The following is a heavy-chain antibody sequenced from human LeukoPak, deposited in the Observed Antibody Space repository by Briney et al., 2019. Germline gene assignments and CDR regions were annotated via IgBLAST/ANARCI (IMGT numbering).Heavy chain of an antibody. CDR2: ISSSSTI. CDR3: ARDGSQIYYYYYMDV. J-gene: IGHJ6*03. CDR1: GFTFSSYS. D-gene: IGHD3-10*01. Sequence: GGSLRLSCAASGFTFSSYSMNWVRQAPGKGLEWVSYISSSSTIYYADSVKGRFTISRDNAKNSLYLQMNSLRAEDTAVYYCARDGSQIYYYYYMDVWGKGTTVTVSS. V-gene: IGHV3-48*01.